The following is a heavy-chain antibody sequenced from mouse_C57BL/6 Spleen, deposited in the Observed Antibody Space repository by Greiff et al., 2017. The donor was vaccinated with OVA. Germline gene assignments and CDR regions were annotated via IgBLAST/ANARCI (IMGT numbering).Heavy chain of an antibody. D-gene: IGHD2-4*01. V-gene: IGHV1-55*01. Sequence: VQLQQPGAELVKPGASVKMSCTASGYTFTSYWITWVQQRPGQGLEWIGDIYPGSGSTTYNEKFKSKATLTVDTSSSTAYMQLSRLTSEDAAVYYCAREDYDRGYYLDYWGQGTTLTVSS. J-gene: IGHJ2*01. CDR3: AREDYDRGYYLDY. CDR1: GYTFTSYW. CDR2: IYPGSGST.